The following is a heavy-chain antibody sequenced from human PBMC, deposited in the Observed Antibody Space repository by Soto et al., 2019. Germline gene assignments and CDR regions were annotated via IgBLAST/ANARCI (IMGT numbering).Heavy chain of an antibody. CDR3: AKYYYDSSGYYPGYYYGMDV. J-gene: IGHJ6*02. CDR2: IIPIFGTA. D-gene: IGHD3-22*01. V-gene: IGHV1-69*13. CDR1: GGTFSSYA. Sequence: GASVKVSCKASGGTFSSYAISWVRQAPGQGLEWMGGIIPIFGTANYAQKFQGRVTITADESTSTAYMELSSLRSEDTAVYYCAKYYYDSSGYYPGYYYGMDVWGQGTTVTVSS.